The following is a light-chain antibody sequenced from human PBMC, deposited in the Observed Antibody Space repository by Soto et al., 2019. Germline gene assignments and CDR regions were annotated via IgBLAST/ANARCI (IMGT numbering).Light chain of an antibody. CDR3: VAWDDSLNGYVV. Sequence: QSVLTQPPSASGTPGQRVTISCSGSSSNIGSSTVNWYQQLPGTAPKLVIYSNNQRPSGVPDRFSGSKSGTSASLAISGLQSEDEADYYCVAWDDSLNGYVVFGGGTKVTV. CDR1: SSNIGSST. J-gene: IGLJ2*01. CDR2: SNN. V-gene: IGLV1-44*01.